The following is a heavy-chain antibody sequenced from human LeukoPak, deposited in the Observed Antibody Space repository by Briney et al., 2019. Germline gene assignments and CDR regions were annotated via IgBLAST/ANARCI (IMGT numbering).Heavy chain of an antibody. J-gene: IGHJ4*02. V-gene: IGHV4-30-4*01. Sequence: SETLSLTCTVSGGSISSGDYYWSWIRQPPGKGLEWIGYIYYSGSTNYNPSLKSRVTISVDTSKNQFSLKLSSVTAADTAVYYCASQWLAIHGMRWGQGTLVTVSS. D-gene: IGHD6-19*01. CDR3: ASQWLAIHGMR. CDR2: IYYSGST. CDR1: GGSISSGDYY.